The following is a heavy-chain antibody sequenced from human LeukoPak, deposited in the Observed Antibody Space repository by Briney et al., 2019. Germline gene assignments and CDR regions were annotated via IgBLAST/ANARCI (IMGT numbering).Heavy chain of an antibody. CDR3: ARDFIHRSGEAGY. CDR1: GFTFSDYY. CDR2: ISTGSSST. V-gene: IGHV3-11*05. D-gene: IGHD3-22*01. J-gene: IGHJ4*02. Sequence: GGSLRLSCAASGFTFSDYYMSWIRQAPGKGLEWVSYISTGSSSTKYADSVRGRFAISRDNAKNSLYLQMNSLRAEDTAVYYCARDFIHRSGEAGYWGQGTLVTVSS.